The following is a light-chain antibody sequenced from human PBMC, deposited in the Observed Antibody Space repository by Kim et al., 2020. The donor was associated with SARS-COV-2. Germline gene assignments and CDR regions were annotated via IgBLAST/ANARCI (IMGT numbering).Light chain of an antibody. CDR2: EVN. CDR3: CSYSGNSTFV. J-gene: IGLJ2*01. V-gene: IGLV2-23*02. Sequence: QSALTQPASVSGSPGQSITISCTGTSSDVGSYKFVSWYQQYPGKAPKVMIYEVNKRPSGVSHRFAGSKSGNTASLTISGLQTDDEADYHCCSYSGNSTFVFGGGTQLTVL. CDR1: SSDVGSYKF.